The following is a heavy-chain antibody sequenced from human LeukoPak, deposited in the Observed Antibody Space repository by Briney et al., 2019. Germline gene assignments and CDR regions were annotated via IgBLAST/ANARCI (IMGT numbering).Heavy chain of an antibody. Sequence: SETLSLTCTVSGGSISSHYWSWIRQPPGKGLEWIGYMYYSGSTNYNPSLKSRVTISVDTSKNQFSLKLSSVTAADTAVYYCASLYNWNLPTSFDYWGQGTLVTVSS. J-gene: IGHJ4*02. CDR3: ASLYNWNLPTSFDY. V-gene: IGHV4-59*11. CDR2: MYYSGST. CDR1: GGSISSHY. D-gene: IGHD1-7*01.